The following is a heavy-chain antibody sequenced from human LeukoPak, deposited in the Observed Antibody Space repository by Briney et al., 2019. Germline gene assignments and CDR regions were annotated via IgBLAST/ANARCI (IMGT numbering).Heavy chain of an antibody. Sequence: GGSLRLSCAASGFTFSNHWMHWVRQAPGKGLMWVPRINRDGSRTDYADSVKGRFTISRDDAKNTLYLQVNSLRAEDTAVYFCARGGSDTAMAHDYWGQGTLVTVSS. CDR3: ARGGSDTAMAHDY. CDR1: GFTFSNHW. D-gene: IGHD5-18*01. J-gene: IGHJ4*02. CDR2: INRDGSRT. V-gene: IGHV3-74*01.